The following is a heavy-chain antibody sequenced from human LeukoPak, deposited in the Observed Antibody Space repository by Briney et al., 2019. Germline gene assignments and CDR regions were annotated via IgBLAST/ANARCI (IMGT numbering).Heavy chain of an antibody. CDR3: ARDLYSSGWYDY. CDR2: INGDGSTT. V-gene: IGHV3-74*01. Sequence: GGSLRLSCAASGFPFRNHWMHWVRQAPGKGLVWVSYINGDGSTTGYADSVKGRFTISRDNSKNTLYLQMNSLRAEDTAVYYCARDLYSSGWYDYWGQGTLVTVSS. J-gene: IGHJ4*02. CDR1: GFPFRNHW. D-gene: IGHD6-19*01.